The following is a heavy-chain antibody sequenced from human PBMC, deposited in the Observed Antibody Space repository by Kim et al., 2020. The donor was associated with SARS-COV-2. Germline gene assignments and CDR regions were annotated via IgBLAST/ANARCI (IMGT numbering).Heavy chain of an antibody. J-gene: IGHJ5*02. D-gene: IGHD6-13*01. V-gene: IGHV3-73*01. CDR3: TRPIAAAGTWFDP. Sequence: YAASVKGRFTISRDDSKNTAYLQMNSLKTEDTAVYYCTRPIAAAGTWFDPWGQGTLVTVSS.